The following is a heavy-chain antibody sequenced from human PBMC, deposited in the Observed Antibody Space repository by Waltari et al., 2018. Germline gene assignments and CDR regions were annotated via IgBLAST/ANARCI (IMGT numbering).Heavy chain of an antibody. V-gene: IGHV4-59*01. CDR3: ARDQIDLSRSGGSREYFYYYYYGMDV. CDR2: IYYSGST. Sequence: QVQLQESGPGLVKPSETLSLTCTVSGGSISSYYWSWIRQPPGKGLEWIGYIYYSGSTNDNPSLKSRVTISVDTSKNQFSLKLSSVTAADTAVYYCARDQIDLSRSGGSREYFYYYYYGMDVWGQGTTVTVSS. D-gene: IGHD2-15*01. CDR1: GGSISSYY. J-gene: IGHJ6*02.